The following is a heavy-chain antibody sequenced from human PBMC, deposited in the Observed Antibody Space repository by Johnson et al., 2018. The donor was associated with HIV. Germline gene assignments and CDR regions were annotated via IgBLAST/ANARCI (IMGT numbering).Heavy chain of an antibody. Sequence: VHLVESGGGLVQPGRSLRLSCTASGFTFADYVMTWVRQAPGKGLEWVGFIRSKAYGGTTEYAASVKGRFTISRDDSKSIGYLQMNSLTTEDTAAYYCARGGGCGGDCYSGFDAFDFWGRGTMVTVSS. CDR2: IRSKAYGGTT. V-gene: IGHV3-49*04. J-gene: IGHJ3*01. CDR1: GFTFADYV. D-gene: IGHD2-21*01. CDR3: ARGGGCGGDCYSGFDAFDF.